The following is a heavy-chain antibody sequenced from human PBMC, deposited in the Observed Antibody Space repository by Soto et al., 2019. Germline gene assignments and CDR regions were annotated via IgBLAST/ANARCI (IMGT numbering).Heavy chain of an antibody. V-gene: IGHV4-38-2*02. CDR1: GYSISSGYY. D-gene: IGHD1-26*01. CDR3: ARPIDYYYGMDV. CDR2: IYHSGST. J-gene: IGHJ6*02. Sequence: SETLSLTCTVSGYSISSGYYWGWIRQPPGKGLEWIGSIYHSGSTYYNPSLKSRVTISVDTSKNQFSLKLSSVTAADTAVYYCARPIDYYYGMDVWGQGTTVTVSS.